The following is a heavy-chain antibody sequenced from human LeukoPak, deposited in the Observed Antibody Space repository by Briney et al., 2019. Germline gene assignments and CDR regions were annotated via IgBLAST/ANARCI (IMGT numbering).Heavy chain of an antibody. Sequence: GASVRVSCKASGGTFSSYAISWVRQAPGQGLEWMGGIIPIFGTANYAQKFQGRVTMTRDMSTSTVYMELSSLRSEDTAVYYCARDNAQGSSSDPYYFDYWGQGTLVTVSS. CDR3: ARDNAQGSSSDPYYFDY. J-gene: IGHJ4*02. D-gene: IGHD6-6*01. V-gene: IGHV1-69*05. CDR2: IIPIFGTA. CDR1: GGTFSSYA.